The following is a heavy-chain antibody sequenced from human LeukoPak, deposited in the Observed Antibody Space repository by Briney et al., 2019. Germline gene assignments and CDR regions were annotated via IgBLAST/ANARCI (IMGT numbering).Heavy chain of an antibody. Sequence: GGSLRLSCAASGFTFSSYAMHWVRQAPGKGLEWVAVISYDGSNKYYADSVKGRFTISRDNSKKMLYLQMNSLRAGDTAVYYCAKGSKLVVITRDHYMAVWGKGTTVTISS. CDR3: AKGSKLVVITRDHYMAV. J-gene: IGHJ6*03. CDR1: GFTFSSYA. V-gene: IGHV3-30*04. CDR2: ISYDGSNK. D-gene: IGHD3-22*01.